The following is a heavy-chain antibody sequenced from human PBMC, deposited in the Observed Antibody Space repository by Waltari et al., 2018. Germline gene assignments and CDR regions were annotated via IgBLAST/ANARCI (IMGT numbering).Heavy chain of an antibody. CDR2: IYSGGST. D-gene: IGHD2-21*01. J-gene: IGHJ4*02. Sequence: EVQLLESGGGLVQPGGSLRRSCAASGFTFSSYAMSWVRQAPGKGLEWVSVIYSGGSTYYADSVKGRFTISRDNSKNTLYLQMNSLRAEDTAVYYCAKEGGGDVWGQGTLVTVSS. V-gene: IGHV3-23*03. CDR1: GFTFSSYA. CDR3: AKEGGGDV.